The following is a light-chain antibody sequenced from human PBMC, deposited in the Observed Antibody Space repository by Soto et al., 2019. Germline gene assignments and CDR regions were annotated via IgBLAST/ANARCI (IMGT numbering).Light chain of an antibody. CDR2: SNS. J-gene: IGLJ1*01. CDR3: AAWDDSLYV. Sequence: QSVLTQPPSASGTPGQRVTISCFGSSSNIGRNTVNWYHQLPGTAPKLLIYSNSQRPSGVPVRFSGSKSGTSASLAISGLQSEDEADYYCAAWDDSLYVFGTGTKLTVL. V-gene: IGLV1-44*01. CDR1: SSNIGRNT.